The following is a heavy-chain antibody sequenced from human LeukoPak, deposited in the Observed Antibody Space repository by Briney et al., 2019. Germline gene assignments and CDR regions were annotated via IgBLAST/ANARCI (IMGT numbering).Heavy chain of an antibody. CDR1: GGSFSGYY. Sequence: PSETLSLXCAVYGGSFSGYYWSWIRQPPGKGLEWIGEINHSGSTNYNPSLKSRVTISVDTSKNQFSLKLSSVTAADTAVYYCARGSAAAAHDYWGQGTLVTVSS. CDR3: ARGSAAAAHDY. D-gene: IGHD6-13*01. V-gene: IGHV4-34*01. J-gene: IGHJ4*02. CDR2: INHSGST.